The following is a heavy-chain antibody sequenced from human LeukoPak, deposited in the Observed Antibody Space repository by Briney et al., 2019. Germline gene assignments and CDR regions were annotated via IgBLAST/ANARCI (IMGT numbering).Heavy chain of an antibody. CDR2: INPDDSDT. CDR1: GYIFKNYW. Sequence: GESLKISCKSSGYIFKNYWIGWVRQMPGKGLEWMGIINPDDSDTRYSPSFQGQVTISADKSISTAYLQWSSLKASDTAMYYCARHSKTNYCYGMDVWGQGTTVTVSS. CDR3: ARHSKTNYCYGMDV. J-gene: IGHJ6*02. V-gene: IGHV5-51*01.